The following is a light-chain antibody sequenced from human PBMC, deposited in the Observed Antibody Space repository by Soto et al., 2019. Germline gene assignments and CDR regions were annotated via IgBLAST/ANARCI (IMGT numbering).Light chain of an antibody. Sequence: EIVMTQSPATLSVSPGERATLSCRASQSVSSNLAWYQQKPGQAPRLLIYGASTRATGIPVRFSGSGSGTEFTLTISSLQSEDFAVYYCQQYNNWPPYTFGQGTTLEIK. CDR1: QSVSSN. J-gene: IGKJ2*01. CDR2: GAS. CDR3: QQYNNWPPYT. V-gene: IGKV3-15*01.